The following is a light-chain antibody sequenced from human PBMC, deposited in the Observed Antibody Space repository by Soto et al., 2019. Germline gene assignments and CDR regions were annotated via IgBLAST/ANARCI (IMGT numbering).Light chain of an antibody. V-gene: IGKV3-20*01. CDR2: GAS. CDR3: HQYGTLPYA. J-gene: IGKJ2*01. CDR1: QKGSSNY. Sequence: IALTRSPGTLSLSPEERATLSCRASQKGSSNYVAWDQHKPGQGPRILSHGASIRSTGIPDRFSGSGSGTDVTLTISRLEHEDFAVYYCHQYGTLPYAFGQGTKLPIK.